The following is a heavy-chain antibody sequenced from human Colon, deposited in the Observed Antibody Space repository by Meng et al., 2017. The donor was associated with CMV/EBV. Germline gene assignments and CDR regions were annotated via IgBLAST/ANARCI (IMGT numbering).Heavy chain of an antibody. CDR3: TRDSLGAARQRGQTGYYGMDV. CDR1: GFIFSDHF. J-gene: IGHJ6*02. CDR2: IRNKANAYST. D-gene: IGHD6-6*01. V-gene: IGHV3-72*01. Sequence: LKISCAASGFIFSDHFVDWVRQAPGKGLEWVGRIRNKANAYSTEYAAFVKGRFTISRDDSENSLYLQMNSLKIEDTAMYYCTRDSLGAARQRGQTGYYGMDVWGQGTTVTVSS.